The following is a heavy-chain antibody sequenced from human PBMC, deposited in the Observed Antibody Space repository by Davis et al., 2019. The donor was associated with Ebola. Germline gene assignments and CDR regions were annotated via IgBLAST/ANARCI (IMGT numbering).Heavy chain of an antibody. J-gene: IGHJ6*02. CDR3: ARGYGDYYYYGMDV. CDR1: GYTFTSYG. D-gene: IGHD4-17*01. CDR2: ISAYNGNT. Sequence: AASVKVSCKASGYTFTSYGISWVRQAPGQGLEWMGWISAYNGNTNYAQKFQGRVTMTRDTSTSTVYMELSSLRSEDTAVYYCARGYGDYYYYGMDVWGQGTTVTVSS. V-gene: IGHV1-18*01.